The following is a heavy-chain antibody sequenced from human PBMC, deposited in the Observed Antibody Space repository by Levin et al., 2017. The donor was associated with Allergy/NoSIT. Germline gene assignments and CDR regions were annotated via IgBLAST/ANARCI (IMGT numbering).Heavy chain of an antibody. D-gene: IGHD3-16*01. CDR2: ISSSTRYT. CDR1: GSTFSDYY. V-gene: IGHV3-11*05. J-gene: IGHJ6*02. Sequence: AGGSLRLSCVASGSTFSDYYMNWFRQAPGKGLEWLSIISSSTRYTNYADSVKGRFTISRDNAKKSLYLQMNSLRAEDTAVYFCARDGVRLYGTDVWGQGTTVTVSS. CDR3: ARDGVRLYGTDV.